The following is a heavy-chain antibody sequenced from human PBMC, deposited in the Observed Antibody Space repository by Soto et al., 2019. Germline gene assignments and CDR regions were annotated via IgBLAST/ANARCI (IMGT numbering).Heavy chain of an antibody. CDR1: GDSISSNY. CDR2: IYYSGST. V-gene: IGHV4-59*01. Sequence: PSETLYLTCTVSGDSISSNYWSWIRQPPGKGLEWIGYIYYSGSTNYNPSLKSRVTISVDTSKNQFSLKLSSVTAADTAVYWCARDPVDGYAFFDSWGQGALVTVSS. J-gene: IGHJ5*02. CDR3: ARDPVDGYAFFDS. D-gene: IGHD5-12*01.